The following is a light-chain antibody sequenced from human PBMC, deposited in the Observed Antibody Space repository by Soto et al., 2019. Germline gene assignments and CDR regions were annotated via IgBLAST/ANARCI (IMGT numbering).Light chain of an antibody. V-gene: IGKV1-5*01. Sequence: DIQMTQSPSTLSASVGDRVTITCLASQSISSWLAWYQQKPGKAPKLLIYDASSLESGVPSRFSGSGSGTEFNLTIRSLQSHDLATDYCQQDNRDKSTCGEGTKVDIK. CDR3: QQDNRDKST. CDR2: DAS. CDR1: QSISSW. J-gene: IGKJ1*01.